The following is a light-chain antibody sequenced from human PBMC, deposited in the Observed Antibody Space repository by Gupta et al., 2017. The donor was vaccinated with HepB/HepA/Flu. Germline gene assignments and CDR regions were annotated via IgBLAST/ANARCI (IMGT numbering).Light chain of an antibody. CDR3: QQNYSTRIFS. CDR1: QRISSS. Sequence: QMSQSPSSLSASVGDRVTITCRASQRISSSLNWYQQKPGKAPKLLIYAASSLQSGVPSRFIGSGAGTDFTLTISSLQPEDVSTYYCQQNYSTRIFSFGQGTKLEIK. CDR2: AAS. V-gene: IGKV1-39*01. J-gene: IGKJ2*03.